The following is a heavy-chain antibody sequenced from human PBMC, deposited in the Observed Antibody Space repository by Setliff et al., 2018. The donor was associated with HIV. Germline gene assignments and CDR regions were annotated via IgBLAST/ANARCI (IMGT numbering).Heavy chain of an antibody. CDR1: GFTLSTYW. J-gene: IGHJ4*02. V-gene: IGHV3-74*01. CDR3: AREDSGGSWIDY. D-gene: IGHD3-22*01. Sequence: GGSLRLSCAASGFTLSTYWMHWVRQGPGKGLVWVSRINRDWSSTKYADSVKGRFTIARDNAKNTLYLQLNSLRAEDTAVYYCAREDSGGSWIDYWGQGTLVTVSS. CDR2: INRDWSST.